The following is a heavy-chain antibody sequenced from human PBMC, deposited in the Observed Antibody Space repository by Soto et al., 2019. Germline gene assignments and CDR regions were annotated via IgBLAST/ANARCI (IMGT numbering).Heavy chain of an antibody. V-gene: IGHV1-46*01. CDR1: GYTFTSYY. Sequence: ASVKVSCKASGYTFTSYYMHWVRQAPGQGLEWMGIINPSGGSTSYAQKFQGRVTMTRDTSTSTVYMELSSLRSEDTAVYYCARDQVVIISLVYHYGMDVWGQGTTVTVSS. D-gene: IGHD3-3*01. J-gene: IGHJ6*02. CDR3: ARDQVVIISLVYHYGMDV. CDR2: INPSGGST.